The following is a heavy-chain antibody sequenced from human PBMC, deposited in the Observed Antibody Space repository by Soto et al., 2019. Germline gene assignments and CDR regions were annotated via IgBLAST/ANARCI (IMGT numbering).Heavy chain of an antibody. Sequence: ASVKVSCKASGYTFTSYDITWVRQAPGQGLEWMGWISAYNGNTNYAQKLQGRVTMTTDTSTSTAYMELRSLRSDDTAVYYCATIGGYCSGGSCYNFDYWGQGTLVTVSS. V-gene: IGHV1-18*01. J-gene: IGHJ4*02. CDR3: ATIGGYCSGGSCYNFDY. CDR2: ISAYNGNT. CDR1: GYTFTSYD. D-gene: IGHD2-15*01.